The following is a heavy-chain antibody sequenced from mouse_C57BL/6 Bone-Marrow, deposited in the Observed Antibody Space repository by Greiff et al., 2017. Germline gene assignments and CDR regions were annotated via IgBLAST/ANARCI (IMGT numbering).Heavy chain of an antibody. J-gene: IGHJ2*01. V-gene: IGHV1-81*01. CDR1: GYTFTSYG. D-gene: IGHD3-3*01. CDR3: ARSGGDRDFDY. Sequence: VQRVESGAELARPGASVKLSCKASGYTFTSYGISWVKQRTGQGLEWIGEIYPRSGNTYYNEKFKGKATLTADKSSSTAYMELRSLTSEDSAVYFCARSGGDRDFDYWGQGTTLTVSS. CDR2: IYPRSGNT.